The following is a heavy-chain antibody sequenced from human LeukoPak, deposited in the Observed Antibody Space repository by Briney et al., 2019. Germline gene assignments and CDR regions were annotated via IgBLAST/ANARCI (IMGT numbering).Heavy chain of an antibody. V-gene: IGHV4-59*01. D-gene: IGHD1-1*01. CDR2: IYYSGST. CDR3: ARGVAGTGLGGAFDY. CDR1: GGSISSYY. Sequence: SETLSLTCTVSGGSISSYYWSWILQLPGKGLEWIGYIYYSGSTTYNPSLKSRVSISVDTSKNQFSLKLSSVTAADTAVYYCARGVAGTGLGGAFDYWGQGTLVTVSS. J-gene: IGHJ4*02.